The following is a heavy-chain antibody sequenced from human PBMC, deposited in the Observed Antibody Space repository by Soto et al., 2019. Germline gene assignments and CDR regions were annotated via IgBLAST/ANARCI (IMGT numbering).Heavy chain of an antibody. D-gene: IGHD3-3*01. CDR1: GFTFSDYS. CDR3: ARDGGTYYFDY. V-gene: IGHV3-21*01. CDR2: ISSSTKYI. J-gene: IGHJ4*02. Sequence: GESLKISCVVSGFTFSDYSMNWVRQAPGKGLEWVSSISSSTKYIYYADSVKGRFTISRDNAKNSLYLQMNSLRADDTAVYYCARDGGTYYFDYWGQGTLVTVSS.